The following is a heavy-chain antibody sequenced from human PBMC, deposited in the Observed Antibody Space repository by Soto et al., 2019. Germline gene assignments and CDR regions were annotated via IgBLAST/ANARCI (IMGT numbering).Heavy chain of an antibody. D-gene: IGHD4-4*01. V-gene: IGHV1-18*01. Sequence: ASVKVSCKASGGTFSRYAISWVRQAPGQGLEWMGWISAYNGNTNYAQKLQGRVTMTTDTSTSTAYMELRSLRSDDTAVYYCARVTDYSGNWFDPWGQGTLVTVSS. J-gene: IGHJ5*02. CDR3: ARVTDYSGNWFDP. CDR2: ISAYNGNT. CDR1: GGTFSRYA.